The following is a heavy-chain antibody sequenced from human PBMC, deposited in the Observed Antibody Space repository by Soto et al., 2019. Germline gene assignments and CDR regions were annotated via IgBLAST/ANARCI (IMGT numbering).Heavy chain of an antibody. Sequence: PGGSLRLSCAASGFTFNSLDLGWVRQAPGKGLEWVSAISHDGVRAYYADSVRGRFTISRDNAKNTLSLQMNSLRAEDTAVYYCARAGSGSNSWFDFWGQGTLVTVSS. D-gene: IGHD1-26*01. CDR3: ARAGSGSNSWFDF. CDR2: ISHDGVRA. J-gene: IGHJ5*01. V-gene: IGHV3-23*01. CDR1: GFTFNSLD.